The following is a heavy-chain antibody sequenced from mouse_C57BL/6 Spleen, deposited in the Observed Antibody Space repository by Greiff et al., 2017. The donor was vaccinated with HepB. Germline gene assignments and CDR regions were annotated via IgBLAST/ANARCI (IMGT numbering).Heavy chain of an antibody. J-gene: IGHJ4*01. CDR3: ARCLTTVAHYAMDY. CDR1: GYTFTSYW. V-gene: IGHV1-69*01. CDR2: IDPSDSYT. D-gene: IGHD1-1*01. Sequence: VQLQQSGAELVMPGASVKLSCKASGYTFTSYWMHWVKQRPGQGLEWIGEIDPSDSYTNYYQKFKGKSTLTVDKSSSTAYMQLSSLTSEDSAVYYCARCLTTVAHYAMDYWGQGTSVTVSS.